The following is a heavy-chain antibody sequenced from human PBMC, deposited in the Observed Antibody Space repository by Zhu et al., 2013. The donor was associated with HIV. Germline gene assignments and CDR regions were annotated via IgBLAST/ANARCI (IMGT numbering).Heavy chain of an antibody. Sequence: QVQLVQSGAQVKKPGASVRVSCKASGYTFIGYYMHWVRQAPGQGLEWMGWINPSSGGTNYAQKFQGRVTMTRDTSISTAYMALSGLRSDDTAVYYCVRGFVRVGVPDVVFDYWGQGTQFHRLP. CDR1: GYTFIGYY. V-gene: IGHV1-2*02. D-gene: IGHD2-15*01. J-gene: IGHJ4*02. CDR2: INPSSGGT. CDR3: VRGFVRVGVPDVVFDY.